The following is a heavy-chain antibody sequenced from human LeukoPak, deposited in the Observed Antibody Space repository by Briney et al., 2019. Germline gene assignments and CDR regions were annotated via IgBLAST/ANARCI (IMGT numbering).Heavy chain of an antibody. CDR1: GYTFTGYH. Sequence: ASVKVSCKASGYTFTGYHMHWVRQAPGQGLEWMGWINPNSGGTNYAQKFQGRVTMTRDTSISTAYMELSRLRSDDTAVYYCARDGYYDILTGYYMDVWGKGTTVTVSS. CDR2: INPNSGGT. D-gene: IGHD3-9*01. CDR3: ARDGYYDILTGYYMDV. J-gene: IGHJ6*03. V-gene: IGHV1-2*02.